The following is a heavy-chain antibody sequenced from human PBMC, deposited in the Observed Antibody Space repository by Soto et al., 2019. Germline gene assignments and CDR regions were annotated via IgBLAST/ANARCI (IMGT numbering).Heavy chain of an antibody. J-gene: IGHJ5*02. CDR3: VRGKFWFDT. V-gene: IGHV1-8*01. CDR2: MKPHSGNI. CDR1: GYTFTTYD. Sequence: QVQLVQSGAEVKKPGASVKVSCKASGYTFTTYDINWVRQATGLGLEWMGWMKPHSGNIGYAQEFQGRGTMTRDTSINPAYLEPRNLRSEDTALYYCVRGKFWFDTWGQGTLVTVSS.